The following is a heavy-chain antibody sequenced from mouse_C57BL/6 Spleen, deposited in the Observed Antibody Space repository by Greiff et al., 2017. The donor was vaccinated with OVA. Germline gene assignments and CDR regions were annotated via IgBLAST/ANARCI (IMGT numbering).Heavy chain of an antibody. CDR2: IDPSDSET. D-gene: IGHD2-5*01. CDR1: GYTFTSYW. V-gene: IGHV1-52*01. J-gene: IGHJ2*01. CDR3: ARSLAYYSNFYFDY. Sequence: QVQLQQPGAELVRPGSSVKLSCKASGYTFTSYWMHWVKQRPIQGLEWIGNIDPSDSETHYNQKFKDKATLTVDKSSSTAYMQLSSLTSEDSAVYYCARSLAYYSNFYFDYWGQGTTLTVSS.